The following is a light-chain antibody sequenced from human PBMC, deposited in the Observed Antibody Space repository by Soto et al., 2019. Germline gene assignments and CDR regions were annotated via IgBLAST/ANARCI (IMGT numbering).Light chain of an antibody. J-gene: IGKJ1*01. CDR1: QSVSSSY. V-gene: IGKV3-20*01. Sequence: EIVLTQSPGTLSLSPGERATLSCRASQSVSSSYLAWYQQNPGQAPRLLIYGASSRATGIPDRFSGSGSGTDFTLTISGLEPEDFAVYYCQQYGTSRAFGQGTKVEIK. CDR3: QQYGTSRA. CDR2: GAS.